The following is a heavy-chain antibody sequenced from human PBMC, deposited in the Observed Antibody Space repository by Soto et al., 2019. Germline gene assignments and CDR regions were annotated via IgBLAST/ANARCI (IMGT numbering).Heavy chain of an antibody. CDR3: ARLPLGGYSGYKPSCYIDY. CDR2: IYYSGST. Sequence: SETLSLTCTVSGGSISSSSYYWGWIRQPPGKGLEWIGSIYYSGSTYYNPSLKSRVTLSVDTSKNQFSLKLSSVTAADTAVYYCARLPLGGYSGYKPSCYIDYWGQGTLVTVSS. J-gene: IGHJ4*02. V-gene: IGHV4-39*01. D-gene: IGHD5-12*01. CDR1: GGSISSSSYY.